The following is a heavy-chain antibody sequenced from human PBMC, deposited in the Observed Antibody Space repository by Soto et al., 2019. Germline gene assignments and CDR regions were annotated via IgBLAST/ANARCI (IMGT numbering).Heavy chain of an antibody. D-gene: IGHD3-16*01. CDR2: FNCIGGTT. Sequence: PGGSLRLSCAASGFTFSTYAMNWVRQAPGKGLEWVSAFNCIGGTTNYADSMKDRFTISRDNAKNPLYLQMSSLRAEDTALYYCARHGGTPDLYFDYWGQGTPVTVSS. CDR3: ARHGGTPDLYFDY. CDR1: GFTFSTYA. V-gene: IGHV3-20*04. J-gene: IGHJ4*02.